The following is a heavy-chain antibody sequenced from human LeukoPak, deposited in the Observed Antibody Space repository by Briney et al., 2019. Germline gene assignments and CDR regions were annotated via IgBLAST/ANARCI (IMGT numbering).Heavy chain of an antibody. J-gene: IGHJ4*02. V-gene: IGHV1-46*01. Sequence: ASVKVSCTASGYTFTSYYMDWVRQAPGHGLEWMGIINPSGGSASYAQKFQGRVTMTRDMSTSTVGMELSSLRSEDTAVYYCARDYGDYFDYWGQGTLVTVSS. CDR3: ARDYGDYFDY. CDR2: INPSGGSA. D-gene: IGHD4-17*01. CDR1: GYTFTSYY.